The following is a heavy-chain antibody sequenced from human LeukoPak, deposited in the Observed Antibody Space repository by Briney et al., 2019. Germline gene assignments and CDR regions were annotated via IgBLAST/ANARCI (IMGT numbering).Heavy chain of an antibody. J-gene: IGHJ4*02. CDR2: ISGSGGST. Sequence: GGSLRLSCAASGFTFSSYGMSWVRQAPGKGLEWVSAISGSGGSTYYADSVKGRFTISRDNSKNTLYLQMNSLRAEDTAVYYCAKWLAAAGKYYFDYWGQGTLVTVSS. CDR1: GFTFSSYG. CDR3: AKWLAAAGKYYFDY. V-gene: IGHV3-23*01. D-gene: IGHD6-13*01.